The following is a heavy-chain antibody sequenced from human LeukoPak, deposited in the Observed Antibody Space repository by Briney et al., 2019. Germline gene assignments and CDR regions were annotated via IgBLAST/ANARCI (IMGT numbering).Heavy chain of an antibody. CDR3: AREQSSGWYYFDD. CDR2: IKQDGSEK. D-gene: IGHD6-19*01. CDR1: GFTFSSYW. J-gene: IGHJ4*02. V-gene: IGHV3-7*03. Sequence: HTGGSLRLSCAASGFTFSSYWMSWVRQAPGKGLEWVATIKQDGSEKWYVDSVKGRFIISRDNAKSSLSLEMNSLRAEDTAVHYCAREQSSGWYYFDDWGQGTLVTVSS.